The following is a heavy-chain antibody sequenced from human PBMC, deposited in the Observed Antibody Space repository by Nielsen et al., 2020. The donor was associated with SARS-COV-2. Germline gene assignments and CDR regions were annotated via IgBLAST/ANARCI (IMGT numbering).Heavy chain of an antibody. J-gene: IGHJ3*02. V-gene: IGHV2-5*01. CDR1: GFLLSTTGVG. CDR2: LFWTDDK. D-gene: IGHD7-27*01. Sequence: SGPTLVKPTQTLTLTCTFSGFLLSTTGVGVGWIRQPPGKALECVALLFWTDDKRYTTSLKSRLTNTKDSSKNQVVLTMTNIDHVDTGTYYCARTLGNDAFDIWGQGTIGTVGS. CDR3: ARTLGNDAFDI.